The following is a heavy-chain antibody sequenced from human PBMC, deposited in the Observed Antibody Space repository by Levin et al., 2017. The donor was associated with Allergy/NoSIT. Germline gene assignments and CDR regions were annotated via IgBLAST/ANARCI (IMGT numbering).Heavy chain of an antibody. Sequence: PGGSLRLSCAASGFTVRNHYVSWVRQAPGKGLEWVSLIYSGGAKYYADSVKGRFTISRDDSKNTLYLQMNNLRREDSAVYYCARTHYDILTSYMDVWGNGTTVTVSS. D-gene: IGHD3-9*01. V-gene: IGHV3-66*02. CDR3: ARTHYDILTSYMDV. J-gene: IGHJ6*03. CDR1: GFTVRNHY. CDR2: IYSGGAK.